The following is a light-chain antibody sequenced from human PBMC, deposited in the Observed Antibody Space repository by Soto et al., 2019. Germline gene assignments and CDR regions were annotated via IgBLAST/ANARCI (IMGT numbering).Light chain of an antibody. Sequence: QSALTQPASVSGSPGQSITISCTGTSSDVGAYNYVSWYQQDPGKAPKVMIYEVNNRPSGVSNRLSGSKSGNTASLTISGLQAEDEADYYCSSYTSSWTWVFGGGTNLTVL. CDR1: SSDVGAYNY. CDR2: EVN. V-gene: IGLV2-14*01. CDR3: SSYTSSWTWV. J-gene: IGLJ3*02.